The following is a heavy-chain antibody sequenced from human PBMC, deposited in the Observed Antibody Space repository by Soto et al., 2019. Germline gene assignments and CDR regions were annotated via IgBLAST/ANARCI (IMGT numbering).Heavy chain of an antibody. V-gene: IGHV4-30-2*01. CDR2: IYHSGST. J-gene: IGHJ4*02. D-gene: IGHD2-15*01. Sequence: SETLSLTCAVSGGSISSGGYSWSWIRQPPGKGLEWIGYIYHSGSTYYNPSLKNRVTISVDRSKNQFSLKLSSVTAADTAVYYCARGQVVAAQHWGQGTLVTVSS. CDR1: GGSISSGGYS. CDR3: ARGQVVAAQH.